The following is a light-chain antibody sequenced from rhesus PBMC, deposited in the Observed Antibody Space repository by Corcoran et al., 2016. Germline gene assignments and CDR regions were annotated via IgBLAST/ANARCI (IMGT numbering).Light chain of an antibody. CDR2: AAS. J-gene: IGKJ4*01. V-gene: IGKV1-28*01. CDR3: LQHNSYPPT. Sequence: DIQMTQSPSSLSASVGDTVTITCRASQGISSYLNWFQQKPGKAPKPLIYAASSLESGVPSRFSGSGSGTEFTLTISSLQPEDFAAYYCLQHNSYPPTFGGGTKVEIK. CDR1: QGISSY.